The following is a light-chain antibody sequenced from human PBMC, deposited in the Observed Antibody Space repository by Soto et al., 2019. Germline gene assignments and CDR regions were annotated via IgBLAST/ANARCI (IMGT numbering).Light chain of an antibody. V-gene: IGLV2-11*01. CDR2: DVS. Sequence: QSVLTQPRSVSGSPGQSVTISCTGTSSDVGGYNYVSWYQQHPGKAPKLMIYDVSKRPSGVPDRFSGSKSGNTASLTISGLQAEDEADYYCCSCAGSYTLGVFGGGTKLTVL. CDR3: CSCAGSYTLGV. J-gene: IGLJ2*01. CDR1: SSDVGGYNY.